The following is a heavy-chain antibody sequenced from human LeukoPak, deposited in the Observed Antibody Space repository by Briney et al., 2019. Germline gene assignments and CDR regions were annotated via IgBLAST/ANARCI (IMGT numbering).Heavy chain of an antibody. CDR2: IYYSGST. CDR3: ARVSLYCSGGSCYFGYFQH. Sequence: SQTLSLTCTVSGGSISSGGYYWGWIRQHPGKGLEWIGYIYYSGSTYYNPSLKSRVTISVDTSKNQFSLKLSSVTAADTAMYYCARVSLYCSGGSCYFGYFQHWGQGTLVTVSS. D-gene: IGHD2-15*01. CDR1: GGSISSGGYY. J-gene: IGHJ1*01. V-gene: IGHV4-31*03.